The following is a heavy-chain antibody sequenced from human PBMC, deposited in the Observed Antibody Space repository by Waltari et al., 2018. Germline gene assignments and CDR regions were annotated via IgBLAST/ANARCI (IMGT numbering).Heavy chain of an antibody. J-gene: IGHJ6*03. V-gene: IGHV3-9*01. CDR3: AKAGLRTYYYYYYMDV. CDR1: GFTFGDYA. D-gene: IGHD4-17*01. Sequence: EVQLVESGGGLVQPGRSLRLSCAASGFTFGDYAMHWVRQAPGKGLEWVSGFSWNSGSIGYADSVKGRFTISRDNAKNALYLQMNSLRAEDTALYYCAKAGLRTYYYYYYMDVWGKGTTVTVSS. CDR2: FSWNSGSI.